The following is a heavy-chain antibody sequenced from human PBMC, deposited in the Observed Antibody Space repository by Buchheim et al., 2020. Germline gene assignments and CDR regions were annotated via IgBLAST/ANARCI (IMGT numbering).Heavy chain of an antibody. CDR1: GFTFSRHG. CDR2: IWYDGSNK. V-gene: IGHV3-33*01. J-gene: IGHJ6*02. CDR3: ARDRNTVTTVVGGMDV. D-gene: IGHD4-17*01. Sequence: QVQLVESGGGVVQPGRSLRLSCVASGFTFSRHGMHWVRQAPGKGLEWAAVIWYDGSNKYYADSVKGRFTISRDNSKNTLYLQMNSLRAEDTAVYYCARDRNTVTTVVGGMDVWGQGTT.